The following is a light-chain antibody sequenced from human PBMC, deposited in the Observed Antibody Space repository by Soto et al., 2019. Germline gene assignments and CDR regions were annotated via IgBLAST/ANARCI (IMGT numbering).Light chain of an antibody. CDR3: QQTYTTPFT. J-gene: IGKJ3*01. Sequence: DIQMTQSPSSLSASLGVRVTITCRASQSISSYLNWYQQRPGKAPNLLIYAASSLRTGVPSRFSGSGSGTDFTLTISSLQPEDFATYYCQQTYTTPFTFGPGTTVDIK. CDR1: QSISSY. V-gene: IGKV1-39*01. CDR2: AAS.